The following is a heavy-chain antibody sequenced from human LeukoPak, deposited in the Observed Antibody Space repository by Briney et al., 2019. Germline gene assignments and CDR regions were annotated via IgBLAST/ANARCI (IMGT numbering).Heavy chain of an antibody. J-gene: IGHJ4*02. V-gene: IGHV4-39*07. Sequence: SETLSLTCTVSGGSISSSSYYWGWIRQPPGKGLEWIGSIYYSGSTYYNPSLKSRVTMSVDTSKNQFSLKLSSVTAADTAVYYCARGPYYYDSSGYSSLEYWGQGTLVTVSS. CDR2: IYYSGST. CDR3: ARGPYYYDSSGYSSLEY. D-gene: IGHD3-22*01. CDR1: GGSISSSSYY.